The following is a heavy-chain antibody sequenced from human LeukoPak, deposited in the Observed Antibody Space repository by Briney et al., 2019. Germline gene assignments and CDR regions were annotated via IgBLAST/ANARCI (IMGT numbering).Heavy chain of an antibody. CDR3: ARSSWGHFDAFDI. CDR2: IIPIFGTA. J-gene: IGHJ3*02. V-gene: IGHV1-69*05. Sequence: SVKVSCKASGGTFSSYAISRVRQAPGQGLEWMGRIIPIFGTANYAQKFQGRVTITTDESTSTAYMELSSLRSEDTAVYYCARSSWGHFDAFDIWGQGTMVTVSS. CDR1: GGTFSSYA. D-gene: IGHD7-27*01.